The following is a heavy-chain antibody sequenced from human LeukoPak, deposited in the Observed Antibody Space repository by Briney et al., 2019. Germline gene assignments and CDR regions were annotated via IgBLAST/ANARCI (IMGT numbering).Heavy chain of an antibody. Sequence: PGGSLRLSCAASGFTFSSYAMSWVRQTPGKGLEWVSGISGSGSSPYYANSVKGRFTISRDNSKNTLYLQMKSLRAEDTAVYYCARDGDSSGWGVAHFDYWGQGTLVTVSS. D-gene: IGHD6-19*01. V-gene: IGHV3-23*01. CDR2: ISGSGSSP. CDR3: ARDGDSSGWGVAHFDY. CDR1: GFTFSSYA. J-gene: IGHJ4*02.